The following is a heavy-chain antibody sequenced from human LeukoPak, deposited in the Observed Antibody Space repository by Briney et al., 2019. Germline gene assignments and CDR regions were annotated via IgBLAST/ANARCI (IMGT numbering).Heavy chain of an antibody. Sequence: ASVKVSCKASGYTFTGYYMHWVRQAPGQGLEWMGWINPNTGGTNYAQNFQGRVTMTRDTSISAAYMELSRLRSDDTAVYYCARKPWLVRGGVDYWGQGTLVTVSS. CDR3: ARKPWLVRGGVDY. V-gene: IGHV1-2*02. J-gene: IGHJ4*02. CDR1: GYTFTGYY. D-gene: IGHD6-19*01. CDR2: INPNTGGT.